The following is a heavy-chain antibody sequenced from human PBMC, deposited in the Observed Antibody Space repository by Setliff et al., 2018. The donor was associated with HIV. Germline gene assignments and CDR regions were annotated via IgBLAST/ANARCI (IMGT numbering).Heavy chain of an antibody. Sequence: HPGGSLRLSCAASGFTFSSYTMNWVRQAPGKGLEWVSGISGSGGSTYYADSAKGRFTISRDNSKNTVYLHMSSLRAEDTAVYYCAKIQNPQGYYYDSSGYYPHPGSPDYWGQGTLVTVSS. CDR2: ISGSGGST. V-gene: IGHV3-23*01. J-gene: IGHJ4*02. D-gene: IGHD3-22*01. CDR1: GFTFSSYT. CDR3: AKIQNPQGYYYDSSGYYPHPGSPDY.